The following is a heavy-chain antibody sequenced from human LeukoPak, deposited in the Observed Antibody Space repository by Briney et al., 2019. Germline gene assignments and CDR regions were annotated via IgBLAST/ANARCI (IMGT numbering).Heavy chain of an antibody. V-gene: IGHV3-48*03. CDR3: ESDYGGLTDY. CDR1: GFTFSTYD. Sequence: PGGSLRLSCAASGFTFSTYDMNWVRQAPGKGLEWVSYVSGNGDTIYYAESVRGRFTISRDNAKKSVYLQMNSLRAEDTAFYYCESDYGGLTDYWGQGTLVTVSS. CDR2: VSGNGDTI. J-gene: IGHJ4*02. D-gene: IGHD3-16*01.